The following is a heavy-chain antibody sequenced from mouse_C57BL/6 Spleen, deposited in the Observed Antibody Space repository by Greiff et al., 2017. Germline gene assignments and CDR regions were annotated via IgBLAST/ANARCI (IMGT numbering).Heavy chain of an antibody. CDR1: GFTFSSYG. CDR3: ARHRTTVVATDAMDY. Sequence: EVKVVESGGDLVKPGGSLKLSCAASGFTFSSYGMSWVRQTPDKRLEWVATISSGGSYTYYPDSVKGRFTISRDNAKNTLYLQMSSLKSEDTAMYYCARHRTTVVATDAMDYWGQGTSVTVSS. J-gene: IGHJ4*01. V-gene: IGHV5-6*01. D-gene: IGHD1-1*01. CDR2: ISSGGSYT.